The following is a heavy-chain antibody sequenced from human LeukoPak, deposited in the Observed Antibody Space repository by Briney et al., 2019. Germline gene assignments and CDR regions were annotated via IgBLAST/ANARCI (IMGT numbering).Heavy chain of an antibody. J-gene: IGHJ4*02. V-gene: IGHV3-30*18. CDR2: ISYDGSNK. D-gene: IGHD3-10*01. CDR3: AKGAYYGSGSTEIDY. Sequence: GGSLRLSCAASGFTFSSYGMHWVRQAPGKGLEWVAVISYDGSNKYYADSVKGRFTISRDNSKNTLYLQMNSLRAEDTAVYYCAKGAYYGSGSTEIDYWGQGTLVTVSS. CDR1: GFTFSSYG.